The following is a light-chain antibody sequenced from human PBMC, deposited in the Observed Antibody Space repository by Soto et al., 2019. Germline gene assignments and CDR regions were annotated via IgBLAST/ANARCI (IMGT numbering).Light chain of an antibody. J-gene: IGLJ3*02. Sequence: QSALTQPASVSGSPGQSIAISCTGTSSDVGGHNYVSWYQQRPGKAPELIIYDVTNRPSGVSNRCSGSKSGNTASLTISGLQAEDEADYYCCSYTVTTTRDGRVFGGGTKLTVL. CDR1: SSDVGGHNY. CDR3: CSYTVTTTRDGRV. CDR2: DVT. V-gene: IGLV2-14*01.